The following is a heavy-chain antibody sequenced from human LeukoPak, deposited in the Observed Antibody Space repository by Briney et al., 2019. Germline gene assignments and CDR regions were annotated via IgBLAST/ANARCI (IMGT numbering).Heavy chain of an antibody. Sequence: SQTLSLTCAISGDSVSSNSAAWNWIRQSPSRGLEWLGRTYYRSKWYNDYAVSVKGRITINPDTSKNQFSLQLNSVTPEDTAVYYCVRGGSPAYCSGGSCYSGKDAFDIWGQGTMVTVSS. D-gene: IGHD2-15*01. CDR2: TYYRSKWYN. J-gene: IGHJ3*02. CDR1: GDSVSSNSAA. V-gene: IGHV6-1*01. CDR3: VRGGSPAYCSGGSCYSGKDAFDI.